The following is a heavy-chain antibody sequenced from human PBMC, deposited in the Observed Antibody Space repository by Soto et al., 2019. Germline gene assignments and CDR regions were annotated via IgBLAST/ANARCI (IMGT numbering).Heavy chain of an antibody. CDR2: TYYRSKWYN. Sequence: PSQTLSLTCAISGDSVSSNSAAWNWIRQSPSRGLEWLGRTYYRSKWYNDYAVSVKSRITINPDTSKNQFSLQLNSVTPEDTAVYYCARDPSAVAGPRHYYYGMDFWGQGTTVTVSS. CDR1: GDSVSSNSAA. V-gene: IGHV6-1*01. CDR3: ARDPSAVAGPRHYYYGMDF. J-gene: IGHJ6*02. D-gene: IGHD6-19*01.